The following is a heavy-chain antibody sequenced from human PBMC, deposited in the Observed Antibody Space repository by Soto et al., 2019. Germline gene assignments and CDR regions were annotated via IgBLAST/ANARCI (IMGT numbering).Heavy chain of an antibody. CDR3: ARGFTDYGDYLTWFDP. CDR1: GYTFTSYG. D-gene: IGHD4-17*01. CDR2: ISAYNGNT. Sequence: GASVKVSCKASGYTFTSYGISWVRQAPGQGLEWMGWISAYNGNTNYAQKLQGRVTMTTDTSTSTAYMELRSLRSDDTAMYYCARGFTDYGDYLTWFDPWGQGTLVTVSS. V-gene: IGHV1-18*01. J-gene: IGHJ5*02.